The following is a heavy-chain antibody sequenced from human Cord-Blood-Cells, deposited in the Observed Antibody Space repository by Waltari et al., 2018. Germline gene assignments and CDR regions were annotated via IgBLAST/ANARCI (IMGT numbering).Heavy chain of an antibody. CDR2: IIPIFGTA. V-gene: IGHV1-69*01. CDR1: GGTFSSYA. J-gene: IGHJ6*03. Sequence: QVQLVQSGAEVKKPGSSVTVSCKASGGTFSSYAISWERPAPGQGLEWMGGIIPIFGTANYAQKFQGRVTITADESTSTAYMELSSLRSEDTAVYYCARGDGYSYGYYYYYYMDVWGKGTTVTVSS. D-gene: IGHD5-18*01. CDR3: ARGDGYSYGYYYYYYMDV.